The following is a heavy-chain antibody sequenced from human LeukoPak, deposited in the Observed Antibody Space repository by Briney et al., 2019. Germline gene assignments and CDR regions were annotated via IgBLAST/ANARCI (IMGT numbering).Heavy chain of an antibody. V-gene: IGHV3-48*04. CDR3: ARDYPGPSGFGMDV. J-gene: IGHJ6*02. CDR2: ITSGGKVI. D-gene: IGHD3-16*02. Sequence: GGSLRLSCVGSGFTFSTYNMNWVRQAPGKGLEWVSYITSGGKVIYDADSVKGRFTISRDNAKKSLYLQMNSLRVEDTAVYYCARDYPGPSGFGMDVWGQGTTVTVSS. CDR1: GFTFSTYN.